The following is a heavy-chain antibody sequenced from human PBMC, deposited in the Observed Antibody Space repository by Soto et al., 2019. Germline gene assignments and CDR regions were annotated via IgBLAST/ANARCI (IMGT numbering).Heavy chain of an antibody. Sequence: ASVKVSCKASGYTFTGYYMHWVRLAPGQALEWMGWINPNSGGTNYAQKFQGRVTMTRDTSISTAYMELSRLRSDDTAVYYCARDQGPFYYDSSGTFDYWGQGTLVTVSS. J-gene: IGHJ4*02. CDR1: GYTFTGYY. CDR3: ARDQGPFYYDSSGTFDY. V-gene: IGHV1-2*02. D-gene: IGHD3-22*01. CDR2: INPNSGGT.